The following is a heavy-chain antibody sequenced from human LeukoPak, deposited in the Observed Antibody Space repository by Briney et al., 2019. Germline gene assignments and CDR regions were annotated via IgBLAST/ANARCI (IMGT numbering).Heavy chain of an antibody. Sequence: ASVKVSCKASGYAFTGYYMHWVRQAPGQGLEWMGWINPNSGGTNYAQKFQGRVTMTRDMSISTAYMELSRLRSDDTAVYYCARDRVAAAGSLRYYFDYWGQGTLVTVSS. D-gene: IGHD6-13*01. CDR2: INPNSGGT. CDR3: ARDRVAAAGSLRYYFDY. CDR1: GYAFTGYY. V-gene: IGHV1-2*02. J-gene: IGHJ4*02.